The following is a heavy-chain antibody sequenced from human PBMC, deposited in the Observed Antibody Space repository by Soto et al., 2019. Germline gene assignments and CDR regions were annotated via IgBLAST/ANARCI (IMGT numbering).Heavy chain of an antibody. D-gene: IGHD2-15*01. CDR2: INPNSGGT. V-gene: IGHV1-2*04. CDR1: GYTFTGYY. CDR3: AREMGIRCSGGSCHMGMDV. Sequence: ASVKVSCKASGYTFTGYYMHWVRRAPGQGLEWMGWINPNSGGTNYAQKFQGWVTMTRDTSISTAYMELSRLRSDDTAVYYCAREMGIRCSGGSCHMGMDVWGQGTTVTVSS. J-gene: IGHJ6*02.